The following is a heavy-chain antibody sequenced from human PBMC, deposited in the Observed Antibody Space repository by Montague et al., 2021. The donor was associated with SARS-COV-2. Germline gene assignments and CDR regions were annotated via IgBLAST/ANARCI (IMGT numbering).Heavy chain of an antibody. CDR1: GGSISSYY. V-gene: IGHV4-59*01. CDR3: ARDTEGYISSWYHDY. D-gene: IGHD6-13*01. Sequence: SETLSLTCTVSGGSISSYYWSWIRQPPGKGLEWIGYIYYSGSTNYNPSLKSRVTISVDTSKNQFSLKLSSVTAADTAVYYCARDTEGYISSWYHDYGGQGTLVTVSS. CDR2: IYYSGST. J-gene: IGHJ4*02.